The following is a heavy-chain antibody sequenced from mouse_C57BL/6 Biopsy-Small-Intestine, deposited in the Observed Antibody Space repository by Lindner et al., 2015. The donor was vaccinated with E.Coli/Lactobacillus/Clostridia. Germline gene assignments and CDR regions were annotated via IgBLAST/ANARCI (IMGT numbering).Heavy chain of an antibody. D-gene: IGHD1-1*01. CDR3: ASTTVVYFDY. V-gene: IGHV5-6*01. J-gene: IGHJ2*01. CDR2: ISSGGSYT. Sequence: VQLQESGGDLVKPGGSLKLSCAASGFAFSSYGMPWVRQTPDKRLEWVATISSGGSYTYYPDSVKGRFTISRDNAKNTLYLQMSSLKSEDTAMYYCASTTVVYFDYWGQGTTLTVSS. CDR1: GFAFSSYG.